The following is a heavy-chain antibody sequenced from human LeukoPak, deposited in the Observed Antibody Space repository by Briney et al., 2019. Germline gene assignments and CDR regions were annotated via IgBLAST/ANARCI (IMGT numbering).Heavy chain of an antibody. J-gene: IGHJ3*02. D-gene: IGHD1-1*01. Sequence: SETLSLTCAVYGGSFSGYYWSWIRQPPGKVLEWIGEINHSGSTNYNPSLKSRVTISVDTSKNQFSLKLSSVTAADTAVYYCARANSADAFDIWGQGTMVTVSS. CDR2: INHSGST. V-gene: IGHV4-34*01. CDR1: GGSFSGYY. CDR3: ARANSADAFDI.